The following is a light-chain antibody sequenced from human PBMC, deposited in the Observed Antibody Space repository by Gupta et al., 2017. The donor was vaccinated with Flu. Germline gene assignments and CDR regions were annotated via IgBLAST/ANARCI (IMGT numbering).Light chain of an antibody. V-gene: IGLV1-51*02. CDR1: SANSGNNY. CDR3: GTWETGLSTGWV. J-gene: IGLJ3*02. CDR2: KND. Sequence: VTIACSGNSANSGNNYVSWFQQHPGSAPKLLIYKNDERPSGRPDRFSGSKSGTSATLGITGLQTGDEADYYCGTWETGLSTGWVFGGGTKLTVL.